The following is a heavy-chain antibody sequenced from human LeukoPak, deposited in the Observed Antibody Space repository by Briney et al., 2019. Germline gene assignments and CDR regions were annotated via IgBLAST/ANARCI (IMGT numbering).Heavy chain of an antibody. Sequence: GGSLRLSCVDSGFTFSSYAMSWVRQVPGKGLEWVSGISDSGGSTYYADSVKGRFTISRDNSKNTLYLQMNSLRADDTAIYYCASRQGLGWHYVNWGQATLVTVSS. CDR2: ISDSGGST. V-gene: IGHV3-23*01. CDR1: GFTFSSYA. D-gene: IGHD3-10*02. CDR3: ASRQGLGWHYVN. J-gene: IGHJ4*02.